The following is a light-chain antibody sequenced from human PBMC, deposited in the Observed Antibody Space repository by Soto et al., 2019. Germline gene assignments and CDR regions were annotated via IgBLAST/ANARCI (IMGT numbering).Light chain of an antibody. V-gene: IGKV3-20*01. CDR1: QSVNSNH. Sequence: EIVLTQSPGILSLSPGERATLSCRASQSVNSNHLVWYQQKPGQAPRLLIYGASSRSTVIPDRFRGSGSGTDFTLTIRSLEFEDFVVYYCQQYGRSPTFGQGTKLEIK. CDR2: GAS. CDR3: QQYGRSPT. J-gene: IGKJ2*01.